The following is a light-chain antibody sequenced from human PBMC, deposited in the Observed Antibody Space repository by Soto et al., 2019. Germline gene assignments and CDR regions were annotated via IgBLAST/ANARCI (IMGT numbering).Light chain of an antibody. CDR2: SNS. V-gene: IGLV1-40*01. Sequence: QSVLTQPPSVSGAPGQRVTISCTGSSSNIGAGYDVHWYQQLPGTDPKLLIYSNSNRPSGVPDRFSGPKSGTSASLAIAGLQAEDEADYYCQSYDSSLSGVLFGGGTKLTVL. J-gene: IGLJ2*01. CDR3: QSYDSSLSGVL. CDR1: SSNIGAGYD.